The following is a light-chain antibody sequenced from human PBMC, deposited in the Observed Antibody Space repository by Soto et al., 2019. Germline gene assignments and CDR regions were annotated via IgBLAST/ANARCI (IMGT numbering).Light chain of an antibody. J-gene: IGKJ4*01. CDR3: QHADGVRALT. CDR2: HTS. V-gene: IGKV1-12*01. Sequence: DIQMTQSPPFVSASVGDRVTISCRASQDAGTWLSWFHQKPGGAPNLLIFHTSRLQRGVPSRFAGRGSGTEFTLTISSMQPDDFGTYYCQHADGVRALTFGGGTKVEI. CDR1: QDAGTW.